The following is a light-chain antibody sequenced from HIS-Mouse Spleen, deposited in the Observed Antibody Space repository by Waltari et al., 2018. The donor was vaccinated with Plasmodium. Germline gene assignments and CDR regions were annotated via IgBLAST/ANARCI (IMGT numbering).Light chain of an antibody. CDR3: QQSYSTWT. Sequence: DIQMTQSPSSLSASVGDRVTITCRASQSISSYLNWYQQKPGKAPKLLIYAASSLQSGVPSRVSGSGSGTDFTLSISSLQPEDFATYYGQQSYSTWTFGQGTKVEIK. J-gene: IGKJ1*01. V-gene: IGKV1-39*01. CDR2: AAS. CDR1: QSISSY.